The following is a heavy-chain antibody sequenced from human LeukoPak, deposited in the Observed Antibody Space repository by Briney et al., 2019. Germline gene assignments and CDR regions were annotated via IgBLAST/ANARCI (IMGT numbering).Heavy chain of an antibody. Sequence: PSETLSLTCTVSGGSISSSSYYWGWIRQPPGKGLEWIGSIYYSGSTYYNPSLKSRVTISVDTSKYQFSLKLSSVTAADTAVYYCARHWRTRFDYWGQGTLVTVSS. V-gene: IGHV4-39*01. CDR1: GGSISSSSYY. CDR3: ARHWRTRFDY. CDR2: IYYSGST. J-gene: IGHJ4*02.